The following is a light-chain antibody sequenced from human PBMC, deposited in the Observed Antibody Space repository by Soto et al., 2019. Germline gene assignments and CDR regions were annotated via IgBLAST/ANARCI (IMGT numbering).Light chain of an antibody. CDR1: QTISSW. J-gene: IGKJ1*01. CDR3: QHYNNYSPT. CDR2: DAS. Sequence: DIQMTQSPSTLSASVGDRVTVTCRASQTISSWLAWYQQKPGKAPNLLIFDASSLESGVPSRFSGSGSGTEFTLTISSLQPDDFATYYCQHYNNYSPTFGQGTKVDI. V-gene: IGKV1-5*01.